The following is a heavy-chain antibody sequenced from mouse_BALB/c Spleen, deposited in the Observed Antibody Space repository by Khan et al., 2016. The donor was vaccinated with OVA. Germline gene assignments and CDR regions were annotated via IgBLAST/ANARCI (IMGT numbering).Heavy chain of an antibody. V-gene: IGHV2-9*02. CDR3: ASLEDI. Sequence: QVQLKESGPGLVAPSQSLSITCTVSGFSLTSYGVHWVRQPPGKGLEWLGVILAGGSTNYNSALISRLSISKDNSKSQVVLKMHSLQTDDHAMYVCASLEDIWGQGTTLTVSS. D-gene: IGHD1-3*01. CDR2: ILAGGST. CDR1: GFSLTSYG. J-gene: IGHJ2*01.